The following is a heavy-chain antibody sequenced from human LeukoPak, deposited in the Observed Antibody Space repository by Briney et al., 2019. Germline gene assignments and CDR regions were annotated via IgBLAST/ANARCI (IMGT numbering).Heavy chain of an antibody. J-gene: IGHJ4*02. Sequence: GGSLRLSCAASGFTVSSNYMTWVRQAPGKGLEWVSVVYTGGSTYSADSVKGRFTISRDNSKNTLYLQMNSLRAEDTAVYYCARGLAAAGLYFDYWGQGTLVAVSS. CDR3: ARGLAAAGLYFDY. CDR2: VYTGGST. V-gene: IGHV3-53*01. D-gene: IGHD6-13*01. CDR1: GFTVSSNY.